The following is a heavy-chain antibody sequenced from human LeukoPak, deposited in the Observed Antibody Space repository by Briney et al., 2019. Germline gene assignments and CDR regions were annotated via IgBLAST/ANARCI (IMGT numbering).Heavy chain of an antibody. Sequence: GASVKVSCKASGCTFTGYYMHWVRQAPGQGLEWMGWINPNSGGTNYAQKFQGRVTMTRDTSISTAYMELSSLRSEDTAVYYCARGRLRKYYDSSGYWRDAFDIWGQGTMVTVSS. CDR2: INPNSGGT. D-gene: IGHD3-22*01. CDR3: ARGRLRKYYDSSGYWRDAFDI. J-gene: IGHJ3*02. CDR1: GCTFTGYY. V-gene: IGHV1-2*02.